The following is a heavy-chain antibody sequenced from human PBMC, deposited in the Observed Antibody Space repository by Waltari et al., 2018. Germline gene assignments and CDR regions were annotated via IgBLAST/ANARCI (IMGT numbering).Heavy chain of an antibody. D-gene: IGHD2-2*01. CDR2: INHSGST. J-gene: IGHJ4*02. CDR3: ARVEVGCSSTSCYGFDY. CDR1: GGSFSGYY. V-gene: IGHV4-34*01. Sequence: QVQLQQWGAGLLKPSETLSPTCAVYGGSFSGYYRSWIRQPPGKGLEWIGEINHSGSTNYNPALKSRVTISVDTSKNQFSLKLSSVTAADTAVYYCARVEVGCSSTSCYGFDYWGQGTLVTVSS.